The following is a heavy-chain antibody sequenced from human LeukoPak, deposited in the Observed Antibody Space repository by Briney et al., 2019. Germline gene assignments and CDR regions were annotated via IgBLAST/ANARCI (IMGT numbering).Heavy chain of an antibody. Sequence: ASVKVSCKASGYTFTSYDINWVRQATGQGLEWMGWMNPNSGNTGYAQKFQGRVTMTRNTSISTAYMELSSQRSEDTAVYYCARGLTRPAGPWGRGIVVVPAARPMTFDPWGQGTLVTVSS. J-gene: IGHJ5*02. D-gene: IGHD2-2*01. CDR1: GYTFTSYD. V-gene: IGHV1-8*01. CDR3: ARGLTRPAGPWGRGIVVVPAARPMTFDP. CDR2: MNPNSGNT.